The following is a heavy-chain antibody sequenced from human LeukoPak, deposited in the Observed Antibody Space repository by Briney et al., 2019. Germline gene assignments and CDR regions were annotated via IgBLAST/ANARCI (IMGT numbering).Heavy chain of an antibody. J-gene: IGHJ5*02. D-gene: IGHD2-15*01. V-gene: IGHV4-59*08. Sequence: SETLSLTCTVSGGSISSYYWSWIRQPPGKGLEWIGYIYYSGSTNYNPSLKSRVTISVDTSKNQFSLKLSSVTAADTAVYYCARHPDCSGGSCYPPNGHWFDPWGQGTLVTVSS. CDR2: IYYSGST. CDR3: ARHPDCSGGSCYPPNGHWFDP. CDR1: GGSISSYY.